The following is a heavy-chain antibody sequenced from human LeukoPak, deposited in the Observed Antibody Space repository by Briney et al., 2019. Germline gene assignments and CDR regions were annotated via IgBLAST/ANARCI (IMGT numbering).Heavy chain of an antibody. CDR2: INPNSGGT. Sequence: ASVKVSCKASGYTFTGYYMHWVRQAPGQGLEWMGWINPNSGGTNYAQKFQGRVTMTRDTSISTAYMEPSRLRSDDTAVYYCARLAAAGDDAFDIWGQGTMVTVSS. CDR1: GYTFTGYY. CDR3: ARLAAAGDDAFDI. V-gene: IGHV1-2*02. D-gene: IGHD6-13*01. J-gene: IGHJ3*02.